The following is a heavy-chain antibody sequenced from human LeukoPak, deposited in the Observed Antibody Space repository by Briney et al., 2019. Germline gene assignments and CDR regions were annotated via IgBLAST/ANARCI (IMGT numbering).Heavy chain of an antibody. Sequence: SSETLSLTCTVSGDSISSTNYYWGWIRQPPGKGLEWIGSIYYSGSTYYNPSLESRVTISVDTSKNQFSLKLSSVTAADTAVYYCATSGWYLLPGVYWGQGTLVTVSS. D-gene: IGHD6-19*01. CDR2: IYYSGST. CDR1: GDSISSTNYY. J-gene: IGHJ4*02. V-gene: IGHV4-39*01. CDR3: ATSGWYLLPGVY.